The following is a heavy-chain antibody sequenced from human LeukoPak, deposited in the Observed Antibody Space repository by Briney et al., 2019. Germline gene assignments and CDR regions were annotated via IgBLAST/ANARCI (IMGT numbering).Heavy chain of an antibody. V-gene: IGHV4-39*07. CDR3: ARVERGWYPPHFDY. Sequence: PSETLSLTCTVSGGSISSSSYYWGWIRQPPGTGLEWIGSIYYSGSTYYNPSLKSRVTISVDTSKNQFSLKLSSVTAADTAVYYCARVERGWYPPHFDYWGQGTLVTVSS. D-gene: IGHD6-19*01. J-gene: IGHJ4*02. CDR2: IYYSGST. CDR1: GGSISSSSYY.